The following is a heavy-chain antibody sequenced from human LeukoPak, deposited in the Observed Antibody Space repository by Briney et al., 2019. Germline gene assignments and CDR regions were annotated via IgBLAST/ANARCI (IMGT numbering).Heavy chain of an antibody. CDR1: GGSISSSDYY. D-gene: IGHD2-2*01. V-gene: IGHV4-39*01. Sequence: ASETLSLTCSVSGGSISSSDYYWGWIRQSPGKGLDWIGSISYSGWSYSDPSLKSRATISVDTSKNQFSLKLTSVTAADTAVYYCARQNCTLTSCYDYYHYHMDVWGKGTAVTISS. CDR3: ARQNCTLTSCYDYYHYHMDV. CDR2: ISYSGWS. J-gene: IGHJ6*03.